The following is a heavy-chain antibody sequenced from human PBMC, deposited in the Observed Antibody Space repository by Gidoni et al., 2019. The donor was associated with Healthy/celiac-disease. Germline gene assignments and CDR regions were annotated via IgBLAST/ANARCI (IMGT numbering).Heavy chain of an antibody. CDR3: AKHYDSSGPYVGYFDY. J-gene: IGHJ4*02. Sequence: QVQLVESGGGVVQPGRSLSLSCAASGFTFSSYGMHWVRQAPGKGLEWVAVISYDGSNKYYADSVKGRFTISRDNSKNTLYLQMNSLRAEDTAVYYCAKHYDSSGPYVGYFDYWGQGTLVTVSS. CDR2: ISYDGSNK. D-gene: IGHD3-22*01. CDR1: GFTFSSYG. V-gene: IGHV3-30*18.